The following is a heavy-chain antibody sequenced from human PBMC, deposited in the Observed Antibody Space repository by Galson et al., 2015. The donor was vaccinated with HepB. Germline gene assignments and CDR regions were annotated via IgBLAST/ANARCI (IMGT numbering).Heavy chain of an antibody. J-gene: IGHJ4*02. Sequence: SLRLSCAASGFTFSSYGMHWVRQAPGKGLEWVAVIRYDGSNKYYADSVKGRFTISRDNSKNTLYLQMNSLRAEDTAVYYCARGCGGDCYSNYFDYWGQGTLVTVSS. V-gene: IGHV3-33*08. CDR1: GFTFSSYG. D-gene: IGHD2-21*02. CDR2: IRYDGSNK. CDR3: ARGCGGDCYSNYFDY.